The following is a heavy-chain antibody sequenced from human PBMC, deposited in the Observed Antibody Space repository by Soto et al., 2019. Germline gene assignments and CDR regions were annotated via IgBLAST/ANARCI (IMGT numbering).Heavy chain of an antibody. CDR3: ARVGSSGCFDY. D-gene: IGHD6-19*01. V-gene: IGHV4-59*01. CDR1: GGSISSYY. J-gene: IGHJ4*02. Sequence: QVQLQESGPGLVKPSETVSLTCTVSGGSISSYYWSWIRQSPGKGWEWIGYIYYSGSTNYNPSLKSRVTISVDTSKNHFSLKLSSVTAADTAVYYCARVGSSGCFDYWGQGTLVTVSS. CDR2: IYYSGST.